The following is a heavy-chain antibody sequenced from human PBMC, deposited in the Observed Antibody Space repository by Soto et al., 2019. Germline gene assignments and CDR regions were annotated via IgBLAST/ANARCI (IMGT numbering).Heavy chain of an antibody. D-gene: IGHD1-26*01. J-gene: IGHJ4*02. CDR1: GFTFSTYW. CDR3: ASRPPGTNYLGVLDY. V-gene: IGHV3-7*03. Sequence: GGSLRLSCAASGFTFSTYWMTWVRQAPGKGLEWVASIKKDGSEKYYVDSVKGRFTISRDNARNSLYLQMYSLRADDTAVYYCASRPPGTNYLGVLDYWGQGTLVTVSS. CDR2: IKKDGSEK.